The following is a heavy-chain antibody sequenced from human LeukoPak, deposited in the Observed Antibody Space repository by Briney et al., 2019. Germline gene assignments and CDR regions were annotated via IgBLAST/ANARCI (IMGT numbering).Heavy chain of an antibody. V-gene: IGHV3-7*01. CDR1: GFTFSSYL. D-gene: IGHD3-22*01. CDR3: ARVERYYYDSYYFDY. CDR2: IKQDGSEK. J-gene: IGHJ4*02. Sequence: GGSLRLSCAASGFTFSSYLMSWVRQAPGKGLEWVANIKQDGSEKYYVDSVKGRFTISRDNAKNSLYLQMNSLRAEDTAVYYCARVERYYYDSYYFDYWGQGTLVTVSS.